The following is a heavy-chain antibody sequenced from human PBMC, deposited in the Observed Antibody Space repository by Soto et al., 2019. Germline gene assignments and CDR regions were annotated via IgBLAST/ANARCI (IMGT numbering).Heavy chain of an antibody. V-gene: IGHV4-34*01. J-gene: IGHJ4*02. CDR1: GGSFSGYI. Sequence: QVQLQQWGAGLLKPSETLSLTCAVYGGSFSGYIWSWIRQPPGKGLQWIGQINHSGSTNYNPALKSRVTISLHTSYSQFSLELSSVTAADTAVYYCSRGLMSGSYYSGGWYYFDYCCQGTLVTVSS. CDR2: INHSGST. D-gene: IGHD1-26*01. CDR3: SRGLMSGSYYSGGWYYFDY.